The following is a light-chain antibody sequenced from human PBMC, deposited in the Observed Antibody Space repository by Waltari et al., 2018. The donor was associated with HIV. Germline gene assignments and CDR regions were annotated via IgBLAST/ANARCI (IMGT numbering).Light chain of an antibody. CDR2: DVS. Sequence: QSALTQPASVSGSPGQSITISCTGSSNDVGGYNYVSWYQQHPGKAPRLMIYDVSTRPSGFSDRLSGSKPGDTASLTISGLQPEDEADYYCESYTSTSVWVFGGGTRLTVL. CDR1: SNDVGGYNY. V-gene: IGLV2-14*03. J-gene: IGLJ3*02. CDR3: ESYTSTSVWV.